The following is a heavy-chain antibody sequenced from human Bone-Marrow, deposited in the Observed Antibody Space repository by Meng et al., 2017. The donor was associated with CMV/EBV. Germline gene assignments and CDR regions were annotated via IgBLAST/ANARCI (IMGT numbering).Heavy chain of an antibody. J-gene: IGHJ6*02. CDR3: ARLNLNVETAMVNYKYGMDD. CDR1: GYSFTSYW. Sequence: KVSCKGSGYSFTSYWIGWVRQMPGKGLEWMGIIYPGDSDTRYSPSFQGQVTLSADKSISTAYLQWNSLKASDTAMYFCARLNLNVETAMVNYKYGMDDWGQGTMVTVSS. CDR2: IYPGDSDT. D-gene: IGHD5-18*01. V-gene: IGHV5-51*01.